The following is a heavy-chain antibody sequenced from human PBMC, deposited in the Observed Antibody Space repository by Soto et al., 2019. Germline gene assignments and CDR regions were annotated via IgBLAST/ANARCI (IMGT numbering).Heavy chain of an antibody. V-gene: IGHV4-39*01. CDR3: ARHPTVTTVVWFDP. Sequence: SETLSLTCTVSGDSISSITYYWAWIRQPPGKGLEWIGSIYDSGSTYYNPSLKSRVTISVDTSQNQFSLKLSSVTATDTAVYYCARHPTVTTVVWFDPWGQGTLVTVSS. J-gene: IGHJ5*02. CDR1: GDSISSITYY. D-gene: IGHD4-4*01. CDR2: IYDSGST.